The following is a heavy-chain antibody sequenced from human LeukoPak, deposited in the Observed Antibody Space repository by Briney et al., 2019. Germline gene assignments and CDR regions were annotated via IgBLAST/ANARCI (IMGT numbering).Heavy chain of an antibody. V-gene: IGHV1-46*01. D-gene: IGHD1-26*01. CDR3: ARDEGATPWNYYYYMDV. CDR1: GYTFTSYY. CDR2: INPSGGST. Sequence: ASVKVSCKASGYTFTSYYLYWVRQAPGQGLEWMGIINPSGGSTNYAQKFQGRVTMTRDTSTSTVYMELRSLRSDDTAVYYCARDEGATPWNYYYYMDVWGKGTTVTVSS. J-gene: IGHJ6*03.